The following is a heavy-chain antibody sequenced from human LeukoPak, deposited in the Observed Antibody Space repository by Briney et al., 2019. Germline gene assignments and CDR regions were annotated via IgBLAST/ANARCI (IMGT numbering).Heavy chain of an antibody. J-gene: IGHJ4*02. Sequence: SETLSLTCTVSGGSISSSSYYWGWIRQPPGKGLEWIGSIYYSGSTYYNPSLKSRVTISVDTSKNQFSLKLSSVTAADTAVCYCASGGGSYYLGYWGQGTLVTVSS. CDR3: ASGGGSYYLGY. V-gene: IGHV4-39*07. CDR1: GGSISSSSYY. CDR2: IYYSGST. D-gene: IGHD1-26*01.